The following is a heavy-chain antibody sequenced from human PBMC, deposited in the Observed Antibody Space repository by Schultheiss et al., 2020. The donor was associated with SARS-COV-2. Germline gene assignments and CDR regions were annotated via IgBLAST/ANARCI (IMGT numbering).Heavy chain of an antibody. CDR1: GYTFTGYY. D-gene: IGHD2-21*02. V-gene: IGHV1-2*02. CDR3: ASQRAYCGGDCYPQPDFDY. Sequence: ASVKVSCKASGYTFTGYYMHWVRQAPGQGLEWMGWINPNSGGTNYAQKLQGRVTMTTDTSTSTAYMELRSLRSEDTAVYYCASQRAYCGGDCYPQPDFDYWGQGTLVTVSS. J-gene: IGHJ4*02. CDR2: INPNSGGT.